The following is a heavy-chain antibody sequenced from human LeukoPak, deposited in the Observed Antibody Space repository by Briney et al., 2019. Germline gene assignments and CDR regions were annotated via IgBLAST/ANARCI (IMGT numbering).Heavy chain of an antibody. CDR3: AKVPRGAGTSSGY. Sequence: GGTLRLSCAASGFTFSSYAMTWVRQAPGKGLEWVSGLSASGQTTYYADSVKGRFTISRDNSKNTLYLQMNSLRAEDTAVYYCAKVPRGAGTSSGYWGQGTLVTVSS. CDR1: GFTFSSYA. J-gene: IGHJ4*02. V-gene: IGHV3-23*01. CDR2: LSASGQTT. D-gene: IGHD3-3*01.